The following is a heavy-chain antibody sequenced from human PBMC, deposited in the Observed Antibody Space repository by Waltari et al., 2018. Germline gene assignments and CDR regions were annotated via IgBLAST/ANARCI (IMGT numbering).Heavy chain of an antibody. CDR1: GFIFEEAA. D-gene: IGHD3-3*01. J-gene: IGHJ4*02. CDR2: SSWNSNNI. Sequence: VQLVESGGGLVQPGKTLRLSCVASGFIFEEAAMHWVRQVPGKGLEWLSGSSWNSNNIVYADSVKGRFNISRDNAENSLYLLMNNLRADDTALYYCVRDAFGNTIGGVFDYWGQGTLLTVSS. CDR3: VRDAFGNTIGGVFDY. V-gene: IGHV3-9*01.